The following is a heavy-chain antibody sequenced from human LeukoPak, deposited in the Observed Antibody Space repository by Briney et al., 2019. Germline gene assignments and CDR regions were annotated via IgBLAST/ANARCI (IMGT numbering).Heavy chain of an antibody. CDR2: IWYDGSNK. CDR3: ARDNMVRGVIIAGTDY. V-gene: IGHV3-33*01. J-gene: IGHJ4*02. CDR1: GFTFSSYG. D-gene: IGHD3-10*01. Sequence: PGGSLRLSCAASGFTFSSYGMHWVRQAPGKGLEWVAVIWYDGSNKYYADSVKGRFTISRDNSKNTLYLQMNSLRAEDTAVYYCARDNMVRGVIIAGTDYWGQGTLVTVSS.